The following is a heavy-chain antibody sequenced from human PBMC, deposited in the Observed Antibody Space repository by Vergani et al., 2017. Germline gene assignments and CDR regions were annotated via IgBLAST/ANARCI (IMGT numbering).Heavy chain of an antibody. Sequence: QVQLQESGPGLVKPSETLSLTCTVSGGSISSYYWSWIRQPPGKGLEWIGYIYYSGSTNYNPSLKSRVTISVDTSKNQFSLKLSSVTAADTAVYYCARHFYGSGNFDYWGQGTLVTVSS. CDR2: IYYSGST. J-gene: IGHJ4*02. CDR3: ARHFYGSGNFDY. D-gene: IGHD3-10*01. V-gene: IGHV4-59*08. CDR1: GGSISSYY.